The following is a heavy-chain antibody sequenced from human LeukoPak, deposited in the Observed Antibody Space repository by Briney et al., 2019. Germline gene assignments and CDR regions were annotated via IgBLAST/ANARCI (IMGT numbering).Heavy chain of an antibody. CDR3: ARGPYYYDSSGSNYYYYGMDV. D-gene: IGHD3-22*01. CDR1: GYTFTGYY. J-gene: IGHJ6*02. Sequence: EASVKVSCKASGYTFTGYYMHWVRQAPGQGLEWMGWINPNSGGTNYAQKFQGRVTMTRDTSISTAYMELSRLRSDDTAVYYCARGPYYYDSSGSNYYYYGMDVWGQGTTVTVSS. V-gene: IGHV1-2*02. CDR2: INPNSGGT.